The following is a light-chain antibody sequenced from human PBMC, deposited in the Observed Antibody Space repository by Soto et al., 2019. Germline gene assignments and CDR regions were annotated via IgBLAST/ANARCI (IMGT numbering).Light chain of an antibody. J-gene: IGKJ3*01. CDR3: QQYGHSPPFT. CDR2: GAS. CDR1: QSISSSY. V-gene: IGKV3-20*01. Sequence: EIVLTQSPGTLSLSPGERATLSCRASQSISSSYLAWYQQKTGQAPRLLIYGASSRATGIPDRFRGSGSGTEFTLTISRLEPEDFAVYYCQQYGHSPPFTFGPGTKGDIK.